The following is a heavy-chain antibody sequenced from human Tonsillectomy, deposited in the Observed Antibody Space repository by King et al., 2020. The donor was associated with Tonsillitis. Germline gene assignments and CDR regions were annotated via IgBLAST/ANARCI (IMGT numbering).Heavy chain of an antibody. V-gene: IGHV6-1*01. CDR3: ERDQTMIVPQPFDC. CDR1: GDTVSSNSAA. J-gene: IGHJ4*02. CDR2: TYYRSKWYN. D-gene: IGHD3-22*01. Sequence: VQLQESGPGLVKPSQTLSLTCAISGDTVSSNSAAWNWIRQSPSRGLEWLGRTYYRSKWYNDYAVSVRSRITVNADTSRNQFSLHLNSVTPEDTAVYYCERDQTMIVPQPFDCWAQGPLVPVSS.